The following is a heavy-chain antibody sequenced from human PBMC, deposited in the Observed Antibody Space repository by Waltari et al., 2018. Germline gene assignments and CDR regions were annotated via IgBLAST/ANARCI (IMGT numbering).Heavy chain of an antibody. D-gene: IGHD3-3*01. J-gene: IGHJ4*02. CDR1: GGSISSYY. Sequence: QVQLQESGPGLVKPSETLSLTCTVSGGSISSYYWSWIRQPPGKGLEWIGYIYDSGSTNYNPSLKSRVTISVDTSKNQFSLKLSSVTAADTAVYYCARAIRFLEWLLFDYWGQGTLVTVSS. V-gene: IGHV4-59*01. CDR2: IYDSGST. CDR3: ARAIRFLEWLLFDY.